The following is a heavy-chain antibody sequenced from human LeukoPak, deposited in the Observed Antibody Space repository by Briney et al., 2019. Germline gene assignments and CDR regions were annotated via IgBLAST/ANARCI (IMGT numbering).Heavy chain of an antibody. V-gene: IGHV4-59*01. Sequence: SETLSLTCAVYGGSFSGYYWSWIRQPPGKGLEWIGYIYYSGSTNYNPSLKSRVTISVDTSKNQFSLKLSSVTAADTAVYYCASGTGDFDPWGQGTLVTVSS. CDR3: ASGTGDFDP. J-gene: IGHJ5*02. CDR2: IYYSGST. CDR1: GGSFSGYY. D-gene: IGHD1-14*01.